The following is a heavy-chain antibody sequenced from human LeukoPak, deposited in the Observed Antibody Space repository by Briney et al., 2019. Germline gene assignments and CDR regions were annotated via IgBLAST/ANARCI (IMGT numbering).Heavy chain of an antibody. CDR1: GFTFSSYS. Sequence: GGSLRLSCAAYGFTFSSYSMNWVRQAPGKGLEWVSGINWNGGSTGYADSVKGRFTISRDNAKNSLYLQMNSLRAEDTALYYCARGGGITIFGVVIYMDVWGKGTTVTVSS. J-gene: IGHJ6*03. CDR3: ARGGGITIFGVVIYMDV. D-gene: IGHD3-3*01. V-gene: IGHV3-20*04. CDR2: INWNGGST.